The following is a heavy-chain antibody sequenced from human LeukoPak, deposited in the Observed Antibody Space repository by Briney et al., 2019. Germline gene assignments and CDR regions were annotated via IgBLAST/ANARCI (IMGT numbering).Heavy chain of an antibody. CDR3: ARDYCSSTSCLFDY. Sequence: GGSLRLSCAASGFTFSSYSMNWVRQAPGKGLEWVSSISSSSSYIYYADSVKGRFTISRDNAKNSLYLQMNSLRAEDTAVYYCARDYCSSTSCLFDYWGQGTLVTVSS. J-gene: IGHJ4*02. CDR2: ISSSSSYI. D-gene: IGHD2-2*01. CDR1: GFTFSSYS. V-gene: IGHV3-21*01.